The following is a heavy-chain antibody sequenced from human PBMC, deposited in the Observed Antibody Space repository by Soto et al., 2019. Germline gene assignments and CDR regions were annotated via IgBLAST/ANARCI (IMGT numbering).Heavy chain of an antibody. J-gene: IGHJ4*02. CDR1: GYSFTSYW. CDR2: IYPGDSDT. Sequence: EVQLVQSGAEVKKPGESLKISCKGSGYSFTSYWIGWVRQMPGKGLEWMGIIYPGDSDTRYSPSFQGQVTISADKSISTAYLQWSSLKASDTAMYYCARSPPYCSSTSCYLHYWGQGTLVTVSS. V-gene: IGHV5-51*03. CDR3: ARSPPYCSSTSCYLHY. D-gene: IGHD2-2*01.